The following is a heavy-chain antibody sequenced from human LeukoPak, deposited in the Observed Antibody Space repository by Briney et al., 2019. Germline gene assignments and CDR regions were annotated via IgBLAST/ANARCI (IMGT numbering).Heavy chain of an antibody. CDR2: ISGSGDTT. D-gene: IGHD5-24*01. J-gene: IGHJ4*02. CDR3: AKGRYYFDC. V-gene: IGHV3-23*01. CDR1: GFSLSGYA. Sequence: GGSLRLSCAASGFSLSGYAMSWVRQAPGKGPEWLSTISGSGDTTRSADSVKGRFSISRDNSKSTLYLQMNSLRGEDTAVYYCAKGRYYFDCWGQGTLVTVSS.